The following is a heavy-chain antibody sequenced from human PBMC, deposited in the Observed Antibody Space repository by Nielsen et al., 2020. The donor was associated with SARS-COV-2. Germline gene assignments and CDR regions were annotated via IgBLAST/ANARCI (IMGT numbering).Heavy chain of an antibody. Sequence: GGSLRLSCAASGFMVSDSYMSWVRQAPGKGLEWVSAISGNGDTTYYADSVKGRFIISRDNSKNTLYLEMNSLRADDTAVYYCANGPGSWDYWGQGTLVTVSS. CDR1: GFMVSDSY. CDR2: ISGNGDTT. J-gene: IGHJ4*02. D-gene: IGHD1-26*01. CDR3: ANGPGSWDY. V-gene: IGHV3-23*01.